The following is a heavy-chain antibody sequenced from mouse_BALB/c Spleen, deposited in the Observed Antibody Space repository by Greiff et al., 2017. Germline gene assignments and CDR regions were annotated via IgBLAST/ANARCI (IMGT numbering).Heavy chain of an antibody. Sequence: EVHLVESGPGLVKPSQSLSLTCTVTGYSITSDYAWNWIRQFPGNKLEWMGYISYSGSTSYNPSLKSRISITRDTSKNQFFLQLNSVTTEDTATYYCARWPYGSSYDYAMDYWGQGTSVTVSS. J-gene: IGHJ4*01. CDR2: ISYSGST. D-gene: IGHD1-1*01. CDR3: ARWPYGSSYDYAMDY. V-gene: IGHV3-2*02. CDR1: GYSITSDYA.